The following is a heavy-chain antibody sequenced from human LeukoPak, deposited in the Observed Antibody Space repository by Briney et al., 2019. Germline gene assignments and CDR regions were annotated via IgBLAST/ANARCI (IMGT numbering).Heavy chain of an antibody. J-gene: IGHJ4*02. Sequence: SETLSLTCNVSGDSIKSSSNYWAWIRQPPGKGLEWIGYTHNSGTSYYSPSLKSRVTIFADRSKNQFSLKVTSVTAADTAVYYCARRFPFGALFFDHWGQGSLVTVSS. V-gene: IGHV4-39*01. D-gene: IGHD2-21*01. CDR3: ARRFPFGALFFDH. CDR1: GDSIKSSSNY. CDR2: THNSGTS.